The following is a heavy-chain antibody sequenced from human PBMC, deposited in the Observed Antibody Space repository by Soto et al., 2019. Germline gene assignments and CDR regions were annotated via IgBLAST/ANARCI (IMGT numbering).Heavy chain of an antibody. V-gene: IGHV2-5*02. CDR3: AHSRYGSGSYYNVPNWFDP. CDR2: IYWDDDK. Sequence: QITLKESGPTLVKPTQTLTLTCTFSGFSLSTSGVGVGWIRQPPGKALEWLALIYWDDDKRYSPSLKSRLTITKVTSKNQVVLIMTSMDPVDTATYCCAHSRYGSGSYYNVPNWFDPWGQGTLVTVSS. D-gene: IGHD3-10*01. J-gene: IGHJ5*02. CDR1: GFSLSTSGVG.